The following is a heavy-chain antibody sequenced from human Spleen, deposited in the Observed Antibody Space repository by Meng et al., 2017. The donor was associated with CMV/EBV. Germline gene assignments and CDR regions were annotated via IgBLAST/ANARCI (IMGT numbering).Heavy chain of an antibody. J-gene: IGHJ5*02. CDR1: YTFTNYG. V-gene: IGHV1-18*01. CDR3: ARDLEYCGSTSCFEDCFDP. D-gene: IGHD2-2*01. CDR2: ISPYDGP. Sequence: YTFTNYGIRCVRRAPGRGLEWIGWISPYDGPNYARNLRGRVTLTTDTSTTTAYMELRSLRSDDTAVYYCARDLEYCGSTSCFEDCFDPWGQGTLVTVSS.